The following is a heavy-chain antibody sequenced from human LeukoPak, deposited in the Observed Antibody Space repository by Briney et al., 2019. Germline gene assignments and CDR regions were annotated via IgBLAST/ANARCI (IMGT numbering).Heavy chain of an antibody. CDR1: GFTFSSYT. CDR2: ISYDGSNK. J-gene: IGHJ4*02. D-gene: IGHD5-18*01. CDR3: ARDLWDTAPFGY. Sequence: GGSLRLSCAASGFTFSSYTMHWVRQAPGKGLEWVAVISYDGSNKYYADSVKGRFTISRDNSKNTLYLQMNSLRAEDTAVYYCARDLWDTAPFGYWGQGTLVTVSS. V-gene: IGHV3-30-3*01.